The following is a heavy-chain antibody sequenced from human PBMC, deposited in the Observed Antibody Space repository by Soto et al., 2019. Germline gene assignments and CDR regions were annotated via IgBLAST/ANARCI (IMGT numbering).Heavy chain of an antibody. V-gene: IGHV3-74*01. CDR2: INEDESNT. J-gene: IGHJ4*02. CDR3: ARGLCLDY. CDR1: GFTFSNYW. Sequence: GGSLRLSCATSGFTFSNYWMHWVRQAPGKGPVWVSRINEDESNTNYADSVKGRFTISRDNAKNTLYLQMNSLRAEDTAVYYCARGLCLDYWGQGTRVTVSS. D-gene: IGHD3-16*01.